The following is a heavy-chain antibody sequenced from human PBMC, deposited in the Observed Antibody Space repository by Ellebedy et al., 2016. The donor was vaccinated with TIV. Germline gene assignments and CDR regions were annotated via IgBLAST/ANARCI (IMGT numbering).Heavy chain of an antibody. CDR3: LYSSGP. Sequence: GGSLRLSCAASGFTFSSYAMNWVRQAPGKGLEWVAVISYDGNNRFNADSVKGRFTISRDNAKNSLYLQMNSLRAEDTAVYYCLYSSGPWGQGTMVTVSS. V-gene: IGHV3-30*07. J-gene: IGHJ3*01. CDR2: ISYDGNNR. D-gene: IGHD6-19*01. CDR1: GFTFSSYA.